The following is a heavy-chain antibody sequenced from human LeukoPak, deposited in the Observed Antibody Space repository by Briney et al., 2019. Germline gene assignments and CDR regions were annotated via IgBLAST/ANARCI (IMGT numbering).Heavy chain of an antibody. CDR2: ISYDGSNK. J-gene: IGHJ4*02. CDR3: ARAFIQPLS. D-gene: IGHD5-18*01. V-gene: IGHV3-30*09. CDR1: GFTFSSYA. Sequence: GGSLRLSCAASGFTFSSYAMHWVRQAPGKGLEWVAVISYDGSNKYYADSVKGRFAISRDNSKNTLYLQMNSLRAEDTAMYYCARAFIQPLSWGQGTLVTVSS.